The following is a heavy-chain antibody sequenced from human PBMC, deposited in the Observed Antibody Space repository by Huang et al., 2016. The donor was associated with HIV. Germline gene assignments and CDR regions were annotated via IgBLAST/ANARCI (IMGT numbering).Heavy chain of an antibody. CDR2: FAHEHGEK. CDR1: GYTFTELS. CDR3: AAGYDTYYDI. V-gene: IGHV1-24*01. J-gene: IGHJ3*02. Sequence: QVQLVQSGAEVKKPGASVKVSCKVSGYTFTELSIHWVRQAPGKGLEWMEGFAHEHGEKIYAQHSQSRVTMTEDTSTDTAYMELHSLRPEDTAVYYCAAGYDTYYDIWGQGTMVIASS. D-gene: IGHD2-21*01.